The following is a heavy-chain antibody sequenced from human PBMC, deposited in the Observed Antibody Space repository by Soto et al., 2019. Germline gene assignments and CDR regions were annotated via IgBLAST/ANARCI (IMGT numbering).Heavy chain of an antibody. Sequence: QVQLVESGGGVVQPGRSLRLSCAASGFTFSSYGMHWVRQAPGKGLEWVAVISYDGSKKYYADSVKGRFTISRDNSKNTLYLQMNSLRAEDTAVYYCAKDRRPNYCYGMDVWGQGTTVTVSS. V-gene: IGHV3-30*18. CDR3: AKDRRPNYCYGMDV. CDR2: ISYDGSKK. CDR1: GFTFSSYG. J-gene: IGHJ6*02. D-gene: IGHD6-25*01.